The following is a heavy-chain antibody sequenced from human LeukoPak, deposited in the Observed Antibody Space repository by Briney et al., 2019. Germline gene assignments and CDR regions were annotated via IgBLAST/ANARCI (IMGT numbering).Heavy chain of an antibody. D-gene: IGHD1-1*01. CDR1: GFTFGDYA. J-gene: IGHJ4*02. Sequence: PGGSLRLSCTASGFTFGDYAMSWVRQAPGKGLEWVGFIRSKAYGGTTEYAASVKGRFTISRDDSKSIAYLQMNSLKTEDTAVYYCTRMFFSVGVETTAKGYSGRGTLVTVSS. CDR2: IRSKAYGGTT. V-gene: IGHV3-49*04. CDR3: TRMFFSVGVETTAKGY.